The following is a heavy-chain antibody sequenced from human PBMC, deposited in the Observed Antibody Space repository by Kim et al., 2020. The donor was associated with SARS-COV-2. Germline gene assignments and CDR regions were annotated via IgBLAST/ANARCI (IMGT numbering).Heavy chain of an antibody. CDR1: GFTFSSYG. CDR3: AREDYDSSGYYDYYYGM. D-gene: IGHD3-22*01. Sequence: GGSLRLSCAASGFTFSSYGMHWVRQAPGKGLEWVAVISYDGSNKYYADSVKGRFTISRDNSKNTLYLQMNSLRAEDTAVYYCAREDYDSSGYYDYYYGM. CDR2: ISYDGSNK. V-gene: IGHV3-33*05. J-gene: IGHJ6*01.